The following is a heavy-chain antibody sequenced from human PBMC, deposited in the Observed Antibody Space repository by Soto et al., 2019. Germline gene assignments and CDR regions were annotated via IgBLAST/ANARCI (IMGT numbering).Heavy chain of an antibody. CDR1: GGSISSGDYY. V-gene: IGHV4-30-4*01. CDR2: IYYSGST. CDR3: ARAKTYYYDSSGYWVGPGWSYFDY. D-gene: IGHD3-22*01. Sequence: SETLSLTCTVSGGSISSGDYYWSWIRQPPGKGLEWIGYIYYSGSTYYNPSLKSRVTISVDTSKNQFSLKLSSVTAADTAVYYCARAKTYYYDSSGYWVGPGWSYFDYWGQGTLVTVS. J-gene: IGHJ4*02.